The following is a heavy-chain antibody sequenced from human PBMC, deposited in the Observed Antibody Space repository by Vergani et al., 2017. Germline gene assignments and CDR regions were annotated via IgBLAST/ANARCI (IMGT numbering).Heavy chain of an antibody. CDR3: GRGSDNYN. D-gene: IGHD5-24*01. J-gene: IGHJ4*02. Sequence: EVQLLESGGGLVQPGGSLRLSCAASGFTFSSYAMSWVRQAPGKGLEWVSAISGSDGSTYYADSVKGRFTISRDNSKNTLYLQMNSLRVEDTAVYYCGRGSDNYNWGQGTLVTVSS. V-gene: IGHV3-23*01. CDR1: GFTFSSYA. CDR2: ISGSDGST.